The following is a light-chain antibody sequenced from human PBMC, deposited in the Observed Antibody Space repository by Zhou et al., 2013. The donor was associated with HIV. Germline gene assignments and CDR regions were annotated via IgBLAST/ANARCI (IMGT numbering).Light chain of an antibody. J-gene: IGKJ1*01. CDR3: QTYDSVPWT. V-gene: IGKV3-20*01. CDR2: SAS. Sequence: IVLTQSPGTLSLSPGMRATLSCKTNQRLKFSDLAWYQQKPGRPPRLLIYSASSRAYGIPDRFSGSGFGTDFTLTISRLEPEDVATYYCQTYDSVPWTFGQGTKVEIK. CDR1: QRLKFSD.